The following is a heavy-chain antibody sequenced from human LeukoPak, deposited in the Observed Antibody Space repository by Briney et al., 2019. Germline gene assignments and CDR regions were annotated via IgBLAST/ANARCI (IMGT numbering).Heavy chain of an antibody. V-gene: IGHV1-46*01. CDR1: GYTFTSYY. CDR3: ARDSSGYDFSDKHFDY. J-gene: IGHJ4*02. CDR2: INPSGGST. Sequence: ASVKVSCKASGYTFTSYYMHWVRQAPGQGLEWMGIINPSGGSTSYAQKFRGRVTMTRDTSTSTVYMELSSLRSEDTAVYYCARDSSGYDFSDKHFDYWGQGTLVTVSS. D-gene: IGHD5-12*01.